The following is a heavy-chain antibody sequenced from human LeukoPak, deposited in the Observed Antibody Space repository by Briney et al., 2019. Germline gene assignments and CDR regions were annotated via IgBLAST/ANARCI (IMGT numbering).Heavy chain of an antibody. V-gene: IGHV3-23*01. J-gene: IGHJ4*02. CDR3: AKNPYDYVWGSYSDY. CDR1: GFTFSSYA. Sequence: GESLKISCAASGFTFSSYAMSWVRQAPGKGLEWVSAISGSGGSTYYADSVKGRFTISRDNSKNTLYLQMNSLRAEDTAVYYCAKNPYDYVWGSYSDYWGQGTLVTVSS. CDR2: ISGSGGST. D-gene: IGHD3-16*01.